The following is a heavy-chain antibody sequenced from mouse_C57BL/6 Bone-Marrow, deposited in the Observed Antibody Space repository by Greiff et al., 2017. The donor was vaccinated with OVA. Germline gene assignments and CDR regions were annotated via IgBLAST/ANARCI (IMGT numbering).Heavy chain of an antibody. CDR3: TRGYYFDY. J-gene: IGHJ2*01. CDR1: GYTFTSYT. CDR2: IDPTNDYT. V-gene: IGHV1-4*01. Sequence: VQLQQSGAELARPGASVKMSCMASGYTFTSYTIHWVKQRPGQGLEWIGYIDPTNDYTNYNQKFKGKATLTADKSSSTAYMQLSSLTSEDSAVYYCTRGYYFDYWGQGTTLTVSS.